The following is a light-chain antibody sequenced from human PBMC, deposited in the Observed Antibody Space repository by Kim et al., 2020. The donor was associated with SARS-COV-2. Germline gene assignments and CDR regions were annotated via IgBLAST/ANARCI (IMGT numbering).Light chain of an antibody. J-gene: IGLJ3*02. V-gene: IGLV6-57*03. CDR1: SGNIDSHD. CDR2: EDD. Sequence: KPVTISCTRTSGNIDSHDGQWYQQRPGSAPTTVIYEDDRRPSGVPDRFSGSIDRSSNSASLTISGLKTDDEADYYCQSYGARTQVFGGGTQLTVL. CDR3: QSYGARTQV.